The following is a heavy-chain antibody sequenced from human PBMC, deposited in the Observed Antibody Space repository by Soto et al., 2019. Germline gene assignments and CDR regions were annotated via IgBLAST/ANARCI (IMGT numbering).Heavy chain of an antibody. D-gene: IGHD3-10*01. CDR2: IYTNGDT. CDR1: VGSITNYY. J-gene: IGHJ4*02. V-gene: IGHV4-4*07. Sequence: PSETLSLTCTFSVGSITNYYWTWIRQPAGKGLEWIGRIYTNGDTNYNPSLKSRITMSVDTSKNQFSLNLSSVTAADTAVYYCARDYYGSGSRFDYWGQGTLVTVSS. CDR3: ARDYYGSGSRFDY.